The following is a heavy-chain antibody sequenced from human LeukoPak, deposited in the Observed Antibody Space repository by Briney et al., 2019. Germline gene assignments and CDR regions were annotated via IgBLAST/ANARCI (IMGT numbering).Heavy chain of an antibody. V-gene: IGHV3-23*01. J-gene: IGHJ4*02. Sequence: GGSLRLSCAASGFTFSSYDMSWVRQAPGKGLEWVSAISGSGGSTYYADSVKGRFTISRDNAKNSLYLQMNSLRAEDTAVYYCARESSGYFYWGQGTLVTVSS. CDR2: ISGSGGST. CDR1: GFTFSSYD. D-gene: IGHD3-22*01. CDR3: ARESSGYFY.